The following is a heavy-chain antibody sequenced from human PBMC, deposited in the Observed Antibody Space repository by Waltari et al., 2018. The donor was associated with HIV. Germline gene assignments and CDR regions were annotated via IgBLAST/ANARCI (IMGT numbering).Heavy chain of an antibody. CDR2: IIRVFEAT. CDR1: GGTFSSNA. V-gene: IGHV1-69*18. Sequence: QEQLVQSGAEVKKPGSSVKVSCKASGGTFSSNAISWVRQAPGQGLEWMGSIIRVFEATSYAQKFHGRLTSSADESTSTVFMELSSLSFDDTAVYYCARGSSGSYRWFDPWGHGTLVTVSS. D-gene: IGHD1-26*01. CDR3: ARGSSGSYRWFDP. J-gene: IGHJ5*02.